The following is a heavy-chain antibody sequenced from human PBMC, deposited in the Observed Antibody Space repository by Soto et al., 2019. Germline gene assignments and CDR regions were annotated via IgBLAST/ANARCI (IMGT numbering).Heavy chain of an antibody. Sequence: GGSLRLSCAASGFTFSSYGMHWVRQAPGKGLEWVAVISYDGSNKYYADSVKGRFTVSRDNSKNTLYLQMNSLRAEDTAVHYCAKGRYCSSTSCSYNWFDPWGQGTLVTVSS. J-gene: IGHJ5*02. CDR1: GFTFSSYG. CDR2: ISYDGSNK. V-gene: IGHV3-30*18. CDR3: AKGRYCSSTSCSYNWFDP. D-gene: IGHD2-2*01.